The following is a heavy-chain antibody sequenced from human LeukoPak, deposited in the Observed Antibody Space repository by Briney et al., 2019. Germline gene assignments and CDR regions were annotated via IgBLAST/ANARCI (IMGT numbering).Heavy chain of an antibody. D-gene: IGHD6-19*01. CDR3: AKDRGSSGWYPLWYFDL. CDR1: GFTYSSYG. V-gene: IGHV3-30*02. Sequence: PGGSLRLSCAASGFTYSSYGIHWVRQAPGKGQEGVELIRYDGSNKYYADSVEGRFTISRDNSKNTLYLQMNSLRAEDTAVYYCAKDRGSSGWYPLWYFDLWGRGTLVTVSS. J-gene: IGHJ2*01. CDR2: IRYDGSNK.